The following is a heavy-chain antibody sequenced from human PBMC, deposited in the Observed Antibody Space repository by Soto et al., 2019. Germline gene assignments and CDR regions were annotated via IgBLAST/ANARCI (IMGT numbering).Heavy chain of an antibody. CDR3: ARVKYGSGSYLHTFDY. CDR2: IYYSGST. Sequence: SETLSLTCTVSGGSINSFYWSWIRQPPGKGLEWIGYIYYSGSTVYNPSLKRRISISLDTSKTQFSLKLTSVTAADTAVYYCARVKYGSGSYLHTFDYWGQGALVTVSS. CDR1: GGSINSFY. J-gene: IGHJ4*02. D-gene: IGHD3-10*01. V-gene: IGHV4-59*01.